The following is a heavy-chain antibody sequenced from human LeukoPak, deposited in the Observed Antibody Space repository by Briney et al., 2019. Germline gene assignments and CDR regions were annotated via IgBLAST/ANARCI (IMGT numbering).Heavy chain of an antibody. CDR1: GDSVSSNSAA. J-gene: IGHJ6*04. Sequence: SQTLSLTCAISGDSVSSNSAAWNWIRQSPSRGLEWLGRTYYGSKWYNDYAVSVKSRITINPDTSKNQFSLQLNSVTPEDTAVYYCARDEYSYGYGGYYYGVDVWGKGTTVTVSS. D-gene: IGHD5-18*01. V-gene: IGHV6-1*01. CDR3: ARDEYSYGYGGYYYGVDV. CDR2: TYYGSKWYN.